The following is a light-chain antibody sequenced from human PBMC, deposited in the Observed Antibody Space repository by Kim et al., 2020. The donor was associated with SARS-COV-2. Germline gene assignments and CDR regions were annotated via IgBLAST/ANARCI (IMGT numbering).Light chain of an antibody. CDR2: RNN. CDR3: AAWDSSLSNVI. CDR1: SSNIGGNN. J-gene: IGLJ2*01. V-gene: IGLV1-47*01. Sequence: GQRVTISCSGSSSNIGGNNVYWYQHLPGTAPKVVIYRNNLRPSGVPDRFSGSKSGTSASLAISGLRSEDEADYYCAAWDSSLSNVIFAGGTQLTVL.